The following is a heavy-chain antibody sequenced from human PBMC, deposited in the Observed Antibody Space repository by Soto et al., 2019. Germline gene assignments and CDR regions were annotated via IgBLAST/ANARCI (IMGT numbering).Heavy chain of an antibody. D-gene: IGHD3-3*01. J-gene: IGHJ4*02. Sequence: GASVKVSCKASGYTFTSYDINWVRQATGQGLEWMGWMNPNSGNTGYAQKFQGRVTMTRNTSISTAYMELSSLRSEDAAVYYCARGWSITIFGVVRDYWGQGTLVTVSS. CDR2: MNPNSGNT. V-gene: IGHV1-8*01. CDR1: GYTFTSYD. CDR3: ARGWSITIFGVVRDY.